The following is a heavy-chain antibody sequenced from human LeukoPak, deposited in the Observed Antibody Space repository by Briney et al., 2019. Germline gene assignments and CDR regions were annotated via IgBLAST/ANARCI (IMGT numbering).Heavy chain of an antibody. D-gene: IGHD1-26*01. V-gene: IGHV4-31*03. CDR3: ARAVVGNYCDY. CDR1: GGSISSGGYY. CDR2: IYYSGST. J-gene: IGHJ4*02. Sequence: SETLSLTCTVSGGSISSGGYYWSWIRQHPGKGLEWIGYIYYSGSTYYNLSLKSRVNISVDTSNNQFSLKVSSVTAADTAVYYCARAVVGNYCDYWGQGTLVTVSS.